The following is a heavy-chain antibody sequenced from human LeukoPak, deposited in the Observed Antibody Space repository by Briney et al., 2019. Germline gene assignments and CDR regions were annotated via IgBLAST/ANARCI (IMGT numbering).Heavy chain of an antibody. V-gene: IGHV4-59*01. CDR1: GASISSYD. D-gene: IGHD3-22*01. J-gene: IGHJ4*02. CDR3: ARGSSGYYPY. CDR2: ISHSGST. Sequence: SETLSLTCSVSGASISSYDWSWFRQPPGMALEWIGCISHSGSTNYNPSLKSRVTISADTSKNQFSLKLSSVTTADTAVYFCARGSSGYYPYWGRGTLVTVSS.